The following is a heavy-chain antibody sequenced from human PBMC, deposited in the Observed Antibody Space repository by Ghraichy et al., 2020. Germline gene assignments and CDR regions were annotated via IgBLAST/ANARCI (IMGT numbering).Heavy chain of an antibody. CDR1: GFSFSNYA. CDR3: ARDQGYGGNDDAFDI. D-gene: IGHD4-23*01. J-gene: IGHJ3*02. V-gene: IGHV3-23*01. CDR2: SSGGGGTT. Sequence: GGCLRLSCAASGFSFSNYAMSWVRQAPGKGLEWVSTFASSGGGGTTYYADSVKGRFTISRDNSKNMVFLQMNSLRVEDTALYYCARDQGYGGNDDAFDIWGQGTMVTVSS.